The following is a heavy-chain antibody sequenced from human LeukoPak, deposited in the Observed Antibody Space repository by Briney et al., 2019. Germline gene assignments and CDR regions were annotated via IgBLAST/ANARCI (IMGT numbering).Heavy chain of an antibody. CDR2: IIPIFGTA. CDR3: ARPQIYGSGSYYLDY. J-gene: IGHJ4*02. V-gene: IGHV1-69*01. D-gene: IGHD3-10*01. Sequence: SVKASCKASGGTFSSYAISWVRQAPGQGLEWMGGIIPIFGTANYAQKFQGRVTITADESTSTAYMELSSLRSEGTAVYYCARPQIYGSGSYYLDYWGQGTLVTVSS. CDR1: GGTFSSYA.